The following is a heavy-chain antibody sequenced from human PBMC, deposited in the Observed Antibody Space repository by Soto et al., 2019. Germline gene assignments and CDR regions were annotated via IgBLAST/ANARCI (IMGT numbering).Heavy chain of an antibody. J-gene: IGHJ4*02. CDR3: ARGWGPLVDY. V-gene: IGHV4-34*01. CDR1: GGSFSGYY. D-gene: IGHD7-27*01. CDR2: INHSGST. Sequence: QVQLQQWGAGLLKPSETLSLTCAVYGGSFSGYYWSWIRQPPGKGLEWIGEINHSGSTNYNPSLKSRVTISVDTSKNQFSLKLSSVTAADTAVYYCARGWGPLVDYWGQGALVTVSS.